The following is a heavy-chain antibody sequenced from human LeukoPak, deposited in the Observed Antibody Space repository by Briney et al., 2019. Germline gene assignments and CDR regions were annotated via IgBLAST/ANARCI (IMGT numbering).Heavy chain of an antibody. CDR1: GYTFSSYG. Sequence: ASVKVSCKASGYTFSSYGISWVRQAPGQGLEWMGWINPNSGGTNYAQKFQGRVTMSRDTSISTAYMELSRLRSDDTAVYYCARAEYPKDYWGQGTLVTVSS. D-gene: IGHD2-2*01. J-gene: IGHJ4*02. CDR2: INPNSGGT. V-gene: IGHV1-2*02. CDR3: ARAEYPKDY.